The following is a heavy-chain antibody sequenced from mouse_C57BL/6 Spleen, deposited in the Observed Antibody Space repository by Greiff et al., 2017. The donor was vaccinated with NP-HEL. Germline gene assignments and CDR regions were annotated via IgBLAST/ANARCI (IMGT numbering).Heavy chain of an antibody. J-gene: IGHJ2*01. V-gene: IGHV14-4*01. D-gene: IGHD1-1*01. CDR3: TTPSAITTVVFDY. Sequence: EVQLQQSGAELVRPGASVKLSCTASGFNIKDAYMHWVKQRPEQGLEWIGWIDPENGDTEYASKFQGKATITADTSSNTAYLQLSSLTSEDTAVYYCTTPSAITTVVFDYWGQGTTLTVSS. CDR1: GFNIKDAY. CDR2: IDPENGDT.